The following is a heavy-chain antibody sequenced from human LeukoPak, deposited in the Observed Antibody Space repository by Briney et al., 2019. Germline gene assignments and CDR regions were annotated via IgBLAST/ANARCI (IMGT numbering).Heavy chain of an antibody. CDR3: ARTLSREFGCDAFDI. Sequence: GGSLRLSCAASGFTFSDYYMSWIRQAPGKGLEWVSYISSSSSYTNYADSVKGRFTISRDNAKNSLYLQMNSLRAEDTAVYYCARTLSREFGCDAFDIWGQGTMVTVSS. CDR2: ISSSSSYT. J-gene: IGHJ3*02. V-gene: IGHV3-11*03. D-gene: IGHD3-10*01. CDR1: GFTFSDYY.